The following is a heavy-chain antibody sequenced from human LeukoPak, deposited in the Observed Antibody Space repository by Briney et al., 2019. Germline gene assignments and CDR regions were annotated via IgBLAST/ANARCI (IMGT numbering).Heavy chain of an antibody. Sequence: NPSETLSLTCTVSGGSLRSGGYYWGWIRQPPGKGLEWIGEINHSGSTNYNPSLKSRVTISVDTSKNQFSLKLSSVTAADTAVYYCARRGAYSYGYTPFYVYYYYMDVWGKGTTVTISS. V-gene: IGHV4-39*07. D-gene: IGHD5-18*01. CDR1: GGSLRSGGYY. J-gene: IGHJ6*03. CDR2: INHSGST. CDR3: ARRGAYSYGYTPFYVYYYYMDV.